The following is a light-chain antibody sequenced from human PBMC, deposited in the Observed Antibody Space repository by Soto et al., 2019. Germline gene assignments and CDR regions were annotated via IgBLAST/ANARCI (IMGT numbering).Light chain of an antibody. CDR2: GVS. CDR3: QQYHNWPPYT. V-gene: IGKV3-15*01. Sequence: EIVMTQSPGTLSVSQGERATLSCRASQSISRNLAWYQQRPGRAPRLLIYGVSTRASGIPARFSGSGSETEFTLSISSLQSEDFAVYYCQQYHNWPPYTFGQGTKLEI. CDR1: QSISRN. J-gene: IGKJ2*01.